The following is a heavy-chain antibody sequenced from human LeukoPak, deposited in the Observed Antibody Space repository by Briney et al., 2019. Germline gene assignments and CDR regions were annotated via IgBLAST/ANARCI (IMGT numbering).Heavy chain of an antibody. J-gene: IGHJ5*02. CDR3: ARDKGPVTTAWFDP. Sequence: PGGTLRLSCAASGFTFSSYGMSWIRQPPGKGLEWIGSIHYSGSTYYNPSLKSRVTMSVDTSKNQFSLKLSSVTAADTAVFYCARDKGPVTTAWFDPWGQGTLVTVSS. CDR1: GFTFSSYG. CDR2: IHYSGST. V-gene: IGHV4-39*07. D-gene: IGHD4-17*01.